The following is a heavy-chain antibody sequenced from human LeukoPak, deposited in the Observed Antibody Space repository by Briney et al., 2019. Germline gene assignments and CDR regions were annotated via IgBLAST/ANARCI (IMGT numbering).Heavy chain of an antibody. CDR2: IYSGGST. J-gene: IGHJ6*03. Sequence: GGSLRLSCAASGFTVSSNYMSWVRQAPGKGLEWVSVIYSGGSTYYADSVKGRFTISRDNSKNTLYLQMNSLRAEDTAVYYCARGGSYWESDYYYYMDVWGKGTTVTVSS. CDR1: GFTVSSNY. V-gene: IGHV3-53*01. D-gene: IGHD1-26*01. CDR3: ARGGSYWESDYYYYMDV.